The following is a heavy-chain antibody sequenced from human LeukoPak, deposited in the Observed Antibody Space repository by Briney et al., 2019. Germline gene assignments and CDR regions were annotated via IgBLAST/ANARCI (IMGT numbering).Heavy chain of an antibody. CDR3: ARHGGFRHTHFDY. V-gene: IGHV4-59*08. J-gene: IGHJ4*02. CDR2: IYYSGST. D-gene: IGHD2-15*01. CDR1: GGSISSYY. Sequence: SETLSLTCTVSGGSISSYYWSWIRQPPGKGLEWIGYIYYSGSTNYNPSLKSRVTISVDTSKNQFSLKLSSVTAADTAVYYCARHGGFRHTHFDYWGQGTLVTVS.